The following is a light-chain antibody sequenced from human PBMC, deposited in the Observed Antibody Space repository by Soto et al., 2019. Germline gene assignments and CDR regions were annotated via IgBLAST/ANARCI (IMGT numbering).Light chain of an antibody. CDR3: SSYTTSNTVL. J-gene: IGLJ2*01. CDR2: NVN. CDR1: SSDVGAYVY. V-gene: IGLV2-14*01. Sequence: QSALTQPASVSGSPGQSITISCTGTSSDVGAYVYVSWFQQHPGKAPKLMIYNVNNRASGVSNRFSGSKSGNTASLTISGLQTEDEADYYCSSYTTSNTVLFGGGTKLTVL.